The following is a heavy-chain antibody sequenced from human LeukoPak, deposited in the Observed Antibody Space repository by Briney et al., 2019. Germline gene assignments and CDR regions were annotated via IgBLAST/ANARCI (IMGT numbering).Heavy chain of an antibody. J-gene: IGHJ5*02. D-gene: IGHD3-3*01. CDR2: TYYSGST. CDR3: ARALDFWIGYSYNWFDP. V-gene: IGHV4-59*01. Sequence: SETLSLTCTVSGGSISSYYWSWIRQPPGKGLEWIGYTYYSGSTNYNPSLKSRVTISVDTSKNQFSLKLSSVTAADTAVYYCARALDFWIGYSYNWFDPWGQGTLVTVSS. CDR1: GGSISSYY.